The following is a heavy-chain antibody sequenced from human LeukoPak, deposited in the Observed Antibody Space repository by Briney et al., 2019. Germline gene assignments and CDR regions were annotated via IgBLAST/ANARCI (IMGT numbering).Heavy chain of an antibody. CDR2: IIPIFGTA. CDR1: GGTFSSYA. J-gene: IGHJ4*02. CDR3: ARLDDFWSGSNY. D-gene: IGHD3-3*01. V-gene: IGHV1-69*05. Sequence: SVKVSCKASGGTFSSYAISRVRQAPGQGLEWMGRIIPIFGTANYAQKFQGRVTITTDESTSTAYMELSSLRSEDTAVYYCARLDDFWSGSNYWGQGTLVTVSS.